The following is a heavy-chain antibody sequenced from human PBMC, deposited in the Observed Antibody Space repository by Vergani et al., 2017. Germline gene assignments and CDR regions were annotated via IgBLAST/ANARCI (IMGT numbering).Heavy chain of an antibody. Sequence: QVQLVESGGGVVQPGRSLRLSCAASGFTFNQYGMHWVRQAPGKGLEWVAVKWYDGNNKQYADSVKGRFTISRDNSKSTMYLQMNSLRDEDTGVYYCARDLRLLYNRLDPWGQGTLVTVSS. CDR1: GFTFNQYG. D-gene: IGHD1-14*01. V-gene: IGHV3-33*01. J-gene: IGHJ5*02. CDR3: ARDLRLLYNRLDP. CDR2: KWYDGNNK.